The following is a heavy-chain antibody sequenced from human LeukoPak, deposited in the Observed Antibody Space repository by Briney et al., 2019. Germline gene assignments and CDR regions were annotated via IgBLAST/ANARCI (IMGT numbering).Heavy chain of an antibody. J-gene: IGHJ3*02. CDR2: IYNSEST. Sequence: SETLSLTCTVSGGSISPYYWGWIRQPPGKGLEWIGYIYNSESTNYNPSLRTRVTISVDTSKNQFSLKLSSVTAADRAVYYCARDFKDYDSSGYYALDIWGQGTMVTVSS. V-gene: IGHV4-59*01. CDR3: ARDFKDYDSSGYYALDI. D-gene: IGHD3-22*01. CDR1: GGSISPYY.